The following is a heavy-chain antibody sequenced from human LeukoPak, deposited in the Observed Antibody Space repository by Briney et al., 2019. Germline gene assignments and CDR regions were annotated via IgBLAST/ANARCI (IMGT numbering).Heavy chain of an antibody. V-gene: IGHV3-21*01. CDR1: GFIFNIYG. J-gene: IGHJ3*02. D-gene: IGHD3-10*01. CDR3: AKIDSYGSGSPYPNGAFDI. CDR2: ISSSSGSI. Sequence: PGGSLRLSCAASGFIFNIYGMNWVRQTPGKGLEGGSFISSSSGSIFYAHSVKGRFTISRDNAKNSLHLHMDSLRVEDTAVYYCAKIDSYGSGSPYPNGAFDIWGQGTMVTVSS.